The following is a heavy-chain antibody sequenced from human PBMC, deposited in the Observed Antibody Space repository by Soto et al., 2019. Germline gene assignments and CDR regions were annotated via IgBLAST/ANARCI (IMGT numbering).Heavy chain of an antibody. Sequence: QVQLVQSGAEVKKPGASVRVSCEASGYSFTHYAIHWVRQAPGQGLEWMGWINAANGNTKYSRKFQGRVTISRDTSATTAHMELSGLRSEDTGVYYCAREVGYGDFLDWGQGTLVTVAS. J-gene: IGHJ4*02. V-gene: IGHV1-3*01. CDR3: AREVGYGDFLD. CDR1: GYSFTHYA. D-gene: IGHD4-17*01. CDR2: INAANGNT.